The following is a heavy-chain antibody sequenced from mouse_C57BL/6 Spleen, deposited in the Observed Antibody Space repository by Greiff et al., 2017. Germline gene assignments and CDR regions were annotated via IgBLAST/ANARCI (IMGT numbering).Heavy chain of an antibody. V-gene: IGHV7-3*01. J-gene: IGHJ1*03. CDR3: ARLYGNYVWYFDV. D-gene: IGHD2-1*01. Sequence: EVKLQESGGGLVQPGGSLSLSCAASGFTFTDYYMSWVRQPPGKALEWLGFIRNKANGYTTEYSASVKGRFTISRENSQSILYLQMNALRAEDSATYYCARLYGNYVWYFDVWGTGTTVTVSS. CDR1: GFTFTDYY. CDR2: IRNKANGYTT.